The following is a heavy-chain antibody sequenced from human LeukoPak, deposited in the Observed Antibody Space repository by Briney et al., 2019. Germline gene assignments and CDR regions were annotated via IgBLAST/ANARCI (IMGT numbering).Heavy chain of an antibody. CDR2: IYDRGNT. CDR1: GGSITSYY. D-gene: IGHD3-22*01. V-gene: IGHV4-59*01. J-gene: IGHJ4*02. Sequence: SETLSLTCTVSGGSITSYYWSWIRQPPGKELEWIGYIYDRGNTNYNPSLKSRVTISVDRSKNQFSLSLNSVTAADTAVYYCARVRYDSSHYYYFFDDWGQGTLVTVSS. CDR3: ARVRYDSSHYYYFFDD.